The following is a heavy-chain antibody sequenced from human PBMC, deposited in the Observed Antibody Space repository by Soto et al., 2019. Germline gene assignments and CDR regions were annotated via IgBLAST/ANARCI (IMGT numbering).Heavy chain of an antibody. D-gene: IGHD6-6*01. CDR2: ISSRGSTI. CDR1: RFLFSGITFSSYE. V-gene: IGHV3-48*03. CDR3: AANPKRASITGRPEYDYYGMDV. J-gene: IGHJ6*02. Sequence: PGGSLRLSCEASRFLFSGITFSSYEMNWVRQAPGKGLEWVSFISSRGSTIYYADSVKGRFTTSRDEANHSLYLQMNSLRAEDTAVYYCAANPKRASITGRPEYDYYGMDVWGQGTTVTV.